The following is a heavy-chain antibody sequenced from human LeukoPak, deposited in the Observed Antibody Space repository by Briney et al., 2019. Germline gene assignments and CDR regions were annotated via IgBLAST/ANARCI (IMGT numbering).Heavy chain of an antibody. CDR3: AREKDYGDYEGNWFDP. CDR1: GGTFSSYA. D-gene: IGHD4-17*01. V-gene: IGHV1-69*05. J-gene: IGHJ5*02. Sequence: SVKVSCKASGGTFSSYAISWVRQAPGQGLEWMGGIIPIFGTANYAQKFQGRVTITTDESTRTAYMELSSLRSEDTAVYYCAREKDYGDYEGNWFDPWGQGTLVTVSS. CDR2: IIPIFGTA.